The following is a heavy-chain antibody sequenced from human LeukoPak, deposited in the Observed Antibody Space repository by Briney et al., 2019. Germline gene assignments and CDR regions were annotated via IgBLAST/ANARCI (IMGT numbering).Heavy chain of an antibody. J-gene: IGHJ4*02. D-gene: IGHD3-10*01. V-gene: IGHV3-64*01. CDR2: ISSNGGST. CDR1: GFTFSSYA. CDR3: ANGGGGSGNFYYFDY. Sequence: GGSLRLSCVASGFTFSSYAMHWVRQAPGKGLEYVSAISSNGGSTYYANSVKGRFTISRDNSKNTLYLQMGSLRAEDAAVYYCANGGGGSGNFYYFDYWGQGALVTVSS.